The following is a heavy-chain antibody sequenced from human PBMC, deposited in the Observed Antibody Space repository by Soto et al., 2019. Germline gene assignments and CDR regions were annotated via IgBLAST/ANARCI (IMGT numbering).Heavy chain of an antibody. V-gene: IGHV2-5*02. D-gene: IGHD3-16*01. J-gene: IGHJ4*02. CDR1: GVSLSTSGVG. Sequence: GATRVNSTQTLTVTCTFPGVSLSTSGVGGGGIRQPPGRALEGLALIYWDDDKRYSPSLKSRLTITKATSKNQVVLTMTPLDPVDTATSYCAQRGRTPPYFDYWGQGTLVTVSS. CDR3: AQRGRTPPYFDY. CDR2: IYWDDDK.